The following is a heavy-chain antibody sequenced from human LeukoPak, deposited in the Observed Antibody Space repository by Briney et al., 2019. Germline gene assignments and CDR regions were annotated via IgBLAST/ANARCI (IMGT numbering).Heavy chain of an antibody. CDR3: ARSIVGAYYYYYMDV. V-gene: IGHV4-39*07. D-gene: IGHD1-26*01. CDR1: GGSISSSSYY. CDR2: IYYSGST. Sequence: SETLSLTCTVSGGSISSSSYYWGWIRQPPGKGLEWIGSIYYSGSTYYNPSLKSRVTISVDTSKNQFSLKLSSVTAADTAVYYCARSIVGAYYYYYMDVWGKGTTVTVSS. J-gene: IGHJ6*03.